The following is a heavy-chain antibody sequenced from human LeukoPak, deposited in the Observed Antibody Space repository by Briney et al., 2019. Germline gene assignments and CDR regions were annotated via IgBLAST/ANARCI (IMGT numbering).Heavy chain of an antibody. J-gene: IGHJ5*02. Sequence: SETLSLTCTVSGGSISSYYWSWIRQPPGKGLEWIGYIYYSGSTNYNPSLKSRVTISVDTSKNQFSLKLSSVTAADTAVYYCARDIGYSYGRNWFDPWGQGTLVTVSS. CDR2: IYYSGST. D-gene: IGHD5-18*01. CDR3: ARDIGYSYGRNWFDP. CDR1: GGSISSYY. V-gene: IGHV4-59*12.